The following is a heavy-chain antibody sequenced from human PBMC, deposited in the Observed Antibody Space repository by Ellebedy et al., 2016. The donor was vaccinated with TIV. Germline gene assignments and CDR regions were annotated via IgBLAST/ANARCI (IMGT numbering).Heavy chain of an antibody. Sequence: SETLSLTXTVSGCPISSSSYYWGWIRQPPGKGLEWIGSIYYSGSTYYNPSLKSRVTISVDTSKNQFSLKLSSVTAADTAVYYCARHLDSVAGPYWYFDLWGRGTLVTVSS. J-gene: IGHJ2*01. CDR2: IYYSGST. CDR3: ARHLDSVAGPYWYFDL. CDR1: GCPISSSSYY. V-gene: IGHV4-39*01. D-gene: IGHD6-19*01.